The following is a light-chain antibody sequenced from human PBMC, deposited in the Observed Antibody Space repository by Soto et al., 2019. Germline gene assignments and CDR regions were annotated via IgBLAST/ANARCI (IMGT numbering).Light chain of an antibody. Sequence: IALTQSLAALSVSQGESATPSCRASQSISSYLAWYQQKPGQAPSLLFYGASTRATGIPARFSGSRSGTDFTLTISDLEPADFGLYYCQQRLNWPPGFGQGTKVDI. CDR3: QQRLNWPPG. J-gene: IGKJ1*01. CDR1: QSISSY. V-gene: IGKV3-11*01. CDR2: GAS.